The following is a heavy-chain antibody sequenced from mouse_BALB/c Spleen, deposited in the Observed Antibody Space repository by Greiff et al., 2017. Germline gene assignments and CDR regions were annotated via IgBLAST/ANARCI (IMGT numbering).Heavy chain of an antibody. CDR1: GYSFTSYW. CDR2: IHPSDSET. J-gene: IGHJ3*01. CDR3: ASPSTTATPAWFAY. V-gene: IGHV1-74*01. D-gene: IGHD1-2*01. Sequence: QGQLQQSGAELVRPGASVKLSCKASGYSFTSYWMNWVKQRPGQGLEWIGMIHPSDSETRLNQKFKDKATLTVDKSSSTAYMQLSSPTSEDSAVYYCASPSTTATPAWFAYWGQGTLVTVSA.